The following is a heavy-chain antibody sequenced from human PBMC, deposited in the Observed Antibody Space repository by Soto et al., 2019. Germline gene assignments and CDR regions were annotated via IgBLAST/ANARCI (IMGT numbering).Heavy chain of an antibody. J-gene: IGHJ6*02. CDR2: INHSGST. V-gene: IGHV4-34*01. CDR3: ARGGGITGTTYYYYGMDV. CDR1: GGSFSGYY. D-gene: IGHD1-7*01. Sequence: QVQLQQWGAGLLKPSETLSLTCAVYGGSFSGYYWSWIRQPPGKGLEWIGEINHSGSTNYNPSLKRRVTISVDTSKNQFSLKLSSVTAADTAVYYCARGGGITGTTYYYYGMDVWGQGTTVTVSS.